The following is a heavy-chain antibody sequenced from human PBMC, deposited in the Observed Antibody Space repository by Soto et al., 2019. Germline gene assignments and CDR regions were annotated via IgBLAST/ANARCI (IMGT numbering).Heavy chain of an antibody. J-gene: IGHJ4*02. CDR2: IYYSGST. V-gene: IGHV4-59*01. D-gene: IGHD5-12*01. Sequence: PSETLSLTCTVSGGSISSYYWSWIRQPPGKGLEWIGYIYYSGSTNYNPSLKSRVTISVDTSKNQFSLKLSSVTAADTAVYYCARSQYSGYDFEGYFDYWGQGTLVTVSS. CDR1: GGSISSYY. CDR3: ARSQYSGYDFEGYFDY.